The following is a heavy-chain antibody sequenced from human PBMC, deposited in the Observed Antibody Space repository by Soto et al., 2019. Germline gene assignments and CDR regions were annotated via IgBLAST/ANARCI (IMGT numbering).Heavy chain of an antibody. CDR1: GSSITSSNW. V-gene: IGHV4-4*02. CDR3: ARDSRDGYDGAYYYGMDV. Sequence: ASETLSLTCAVSGSSITSSNWWSWVREPSGKWLEWIGEIYHSGSTNYNPSLKSRVTISVDKSKNQFSLKLSSVTAADTAVYYCARDSRDGYDGAYYYGMDVWGQGTTVT. D-gene: IGHD5-12*01. CDR2: IYHSGST. J-gene: IGHJ6*02.